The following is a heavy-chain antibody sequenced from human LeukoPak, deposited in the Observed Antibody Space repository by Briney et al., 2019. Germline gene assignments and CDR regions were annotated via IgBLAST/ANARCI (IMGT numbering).Heavy chain of an antibody. V-gene: IGHV4-39*01. CDR2: IYYSGST. J-gene: IGHJ4*02. CDR1: GGSFSGYY. CDR3: ARLVVVPAAIPFDY. D-gene: IGHD2-2*01. Sequence: SETLTLTCAVYGGSFSGYYWGWIRQPPGKGLEWIGSIYYSGSTYYNPSLKSRVTISVDTSKNQFSLKLSSVTAADTAVYYCARLVVVPAAIPFDYWGQGTLVTVSS.